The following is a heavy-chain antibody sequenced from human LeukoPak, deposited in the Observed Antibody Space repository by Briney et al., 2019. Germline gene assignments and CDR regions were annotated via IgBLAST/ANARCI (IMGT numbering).Heavy chain of an antibody. D-gene: IGHD2-15*01. J-gene: IGHJ6*02. V-gene: IGHV3-7*04. CDR1: GFTFSAYS. Sequence: GGSLRLSCAPSGFTFSAYSMNWVRQAPGKGLEWVANIKEDGSQIYYVDSVKGRFTISRDSAKNSLYLQMNSLRAEDTAVYYCARDRYRSGGLDVWGQGTTVTVSS. CDR2: IKEDGSQI. CDR3: ARDRYRSGGLDV.